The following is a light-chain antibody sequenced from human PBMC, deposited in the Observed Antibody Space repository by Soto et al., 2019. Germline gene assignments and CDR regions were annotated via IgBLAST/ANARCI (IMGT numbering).Light chain of an antibody. CDR3: QQYNNWPPWT. CDR2: EAS. J-gene: IGKJ1*01. Sequence: ILMTQSPATLSVSPGERATLSCRASQSVSNNLAWYQQKPGQAPKLLIYEASTRATGISARFSGSGSGTEFTLPISGLQSEDFAVYYCQQYNNWPPWTFGQGTKVEIK. CDR1: QSVSNN. V-gene: IGKV3-15*01.